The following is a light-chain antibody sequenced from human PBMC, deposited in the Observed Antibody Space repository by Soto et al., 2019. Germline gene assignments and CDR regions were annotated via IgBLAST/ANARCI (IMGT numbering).Light chain of an antibody. Sequence: DIQMTQSPSTLSASVGDRVTITCRASQTLRTWLAWYQKKPGKAPKLLIYDVSILQSGVPSRFSGSGSGTEFTLTISSLQPDDFATYYCQQYNGYPLTFGGGTKVEFK. CDR1: QTLRTW. CDR3: QQYNGYPLT. CDR2: DVS. J-gene: IGKJ4*01. V-gene: IGKV1-5*01.